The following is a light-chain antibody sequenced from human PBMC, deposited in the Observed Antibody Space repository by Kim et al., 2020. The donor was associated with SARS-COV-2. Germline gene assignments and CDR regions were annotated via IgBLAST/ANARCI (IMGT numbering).Light chain of an antibody. V-gene: IGLV3-19*01. Sequence: SSELTQDPAVSVALGQTVRLTCQGDSLRNYFASWYQQKPGQAPVLVMYNRNNRPSGIPDRFSGSRSGNTASLTITGAQAEDEADYYCNSRDRNGNHGVFGGGTQRPS. J-gene: IGLJ3*02. CDR2: NRN. CDR3: NSRDRNGNHGV. CDR1: SLRNYF.